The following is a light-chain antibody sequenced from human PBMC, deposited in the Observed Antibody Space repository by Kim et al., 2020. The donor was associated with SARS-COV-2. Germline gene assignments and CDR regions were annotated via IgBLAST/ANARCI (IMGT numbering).Light chain of an antibody. CDR1: RSVATY. CDR3: QQRSNWPMYT. J-gene: IGKJ2*01. V-gene: IGKV3-11*01. CDR2: GAS. Sequence: LSPEEGATLSCWASRSVATYLAWYQQKPGQAPRLLIYGASTRATGIPARFSGSGSETDFTLTISSLKPEDFAVYYCQQRSNWPMYTFGQGTKLEI.